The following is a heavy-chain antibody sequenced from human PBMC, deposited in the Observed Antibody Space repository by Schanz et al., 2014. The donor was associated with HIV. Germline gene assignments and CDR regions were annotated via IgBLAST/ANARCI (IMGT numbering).Heavy chain of an antibody. CDR1: GFTFDEYA. Sequence: EVQLVESGGGLVQPGGSLRLSCAASGFTFDEYAMHWVRQAPGKGLEWVSGIDWKSGIIGYADSVKGRFTISRDNAKNSLYLQMNSLRAEDTALYYCAKASVEMLGSYFNYGMDVWGQGTTVTVSS. CDR2: IDWKSGII. D-gene: IGHD3-10*01. J-gene: IGHJ6*02. CDR3: AKASVEMLGSYFNYGMDV. V-gene: IGHV3-9*01.